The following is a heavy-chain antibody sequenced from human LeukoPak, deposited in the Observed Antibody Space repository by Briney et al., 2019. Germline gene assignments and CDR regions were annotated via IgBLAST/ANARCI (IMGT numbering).Heavy chain of an antibody. CDR3: ARSDYLAFGVLAVDY. D-gene: IGHD3-10*01. CDR1: GGSINSYY. V-gene: IGHV4-59*08. Sequence: NPSETLSLTCTVSGGSINSYYWSWIRQPPGKGLEWIGHIYYSGSTNYNPSLKSRVTISVDTSKNQFSLKLSSVTAADTAVYYCARSDYLAFGVLAVDYWGQGTLVTVSS. J-gene: IGHJ4*02. CDR2: IYYSGST.